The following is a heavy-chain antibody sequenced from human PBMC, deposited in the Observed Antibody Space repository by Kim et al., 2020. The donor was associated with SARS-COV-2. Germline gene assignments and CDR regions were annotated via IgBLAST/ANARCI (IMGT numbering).Heavy chain of an antibody. CDR2: INHSGST. V-gene: IGHV4-34*01. J-gene: IGHJ2*01. CDR1: GGSFSGYY. D-gene: IGHD3-10*01. CDR3: ARGGLGGSGSYRYFDL. Sequence: SETLSLTCAVYGGSFSGYYWSWIRQPPGKGLEWIGEINHSGSTNYNPSLKSRVTISVDTSKNQFSLKLSSVTAADTAVYYCARGGLGGSGSYRYFDLWGRGTLVTVSS.